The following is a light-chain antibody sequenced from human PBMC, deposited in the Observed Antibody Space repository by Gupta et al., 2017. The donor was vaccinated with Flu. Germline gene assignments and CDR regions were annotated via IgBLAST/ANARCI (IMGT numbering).Light chain of an antibody. V-gene: IGKV1-39*01. CDR2: HAS. CDR1: QNIDES. Sequence: DLLLTQSPSSLSAAVGDRATITCRATQNIDESLNWYQQRPGQSPTPLIYHASTLGSGVPSRFSGSGSGTDFTLSIDNLHPEDFATYHCQQTYSYPVTFGPGTRLDIK. J-gene: IGKJ5*01. CDR3: QQTYSYPVT.